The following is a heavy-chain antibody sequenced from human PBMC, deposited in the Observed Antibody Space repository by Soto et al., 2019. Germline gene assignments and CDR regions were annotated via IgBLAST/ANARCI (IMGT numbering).Heavy chain of an antibody. CDR1: GYSISSGYY. CDR2: IYHSGST. CDR3: ARDDPSGSYSGDAFDI. V-gene: IGHV4-38-2*02. Sequence: SETLSLTCAVSGYSISSGYYWGWIRQPPGKGLEWIGSIYHSGSTYYNPSLKSRVTISVDTSKNQFSLKLSSVTAADTAVYYCARDDPSGSYSGDAFDIWGQGTMVTVSS. J-gene: IGHJ3*02. D-gene: IGHD1-26*01.